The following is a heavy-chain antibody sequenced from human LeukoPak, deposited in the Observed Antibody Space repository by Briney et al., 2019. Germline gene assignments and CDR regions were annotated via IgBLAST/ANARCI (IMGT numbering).Heavy chain of an antibody. Sequence: PSETLSLTCAVYGGSFSGYYWSWIRQPPGKGLDWIGEINHSGSTNYNPSLKSRVTISVDTSKNQFSLKLSSVTAADTAVYYCARGRYYYGSGSRPPGWWGQGTLVTVSS. CDR2: INHSGST. CDR3: ARGRYYYGSGSRPPGW. CDR1: GGSFSGYY. D-gene: IGHD3-10*01. J-gene: IGHJ4*02. V-gene: IGHV4-34*01.